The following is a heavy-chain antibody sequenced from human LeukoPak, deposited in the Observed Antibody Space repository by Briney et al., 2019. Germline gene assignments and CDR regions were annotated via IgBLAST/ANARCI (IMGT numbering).Heavy chain of an antibody. CDR2: ISGSGGST. D-gene: IGHD3-22*01. Sequence: GGSLRLSCVASGFTFSSYAMSWVRQAPGKGLEWVSAISGSGGSTYYADSVKGRFTISRDNSKNTLYLQMNSLRAEDTAVYYCAKAYYDSSGYNRFAFDIWGQGTMVTVSS. J-gene: IGHJ3*02. V-gene: IGHV3-23*01. CDR3: AKAYYDSSGYNRFAFDI. CDR1: GFTFSSYA.